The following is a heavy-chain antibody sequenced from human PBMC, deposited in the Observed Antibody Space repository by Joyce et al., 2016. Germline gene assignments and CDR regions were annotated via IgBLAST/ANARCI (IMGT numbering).Heavy chain of an antibody. CDR1: GYNFSNFW. CDR2: IYPGDSAT. J-gene: IGHJ4*02. V-gene: IGHV5-51*01. CDR3: ARRGYDVLTGYYDFDY. D-gene: IGHD3-9*01. Sequence: EVQLVQSGAEVKKPGESLKISCEGSGYNFSNFWIGWVRQMSGKGLEGVGIIYPGDSATTYSPSFQGQVSISVDKSISTASLQWNSLKASDTGIYYCARRGYDVLTGYYDFDYWGQGTLVAVSS.